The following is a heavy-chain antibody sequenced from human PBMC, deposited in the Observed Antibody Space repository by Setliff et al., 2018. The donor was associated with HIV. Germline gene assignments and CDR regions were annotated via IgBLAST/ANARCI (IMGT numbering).Heavy chain of an antibody. CDR2: IYYSGST. Sequence: SETLSLTCTVSGGSISSSSYYWGWIRQPPGKGLEWIGSIYYSGSTYYNPSLKSRVTISVDTSRNQFSLRLSSVAAGDTAVYYCARDGFWSGYIDYWGQGTLVTVSS. CDR3: ARDGFWSGYIDY. V-gene: IGHV4-39*02. J-gene: IGHJ4*02. D-gene: IGHD3-3*01. CDR1: GGSISSSSYY.